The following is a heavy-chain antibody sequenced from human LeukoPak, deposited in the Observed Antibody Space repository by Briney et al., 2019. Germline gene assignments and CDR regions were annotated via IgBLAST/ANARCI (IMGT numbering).Heavy chain of an antibody. J-gene: IGHJ6*02. CDR1: GGTFSSYA. CDR3: ARDITMVRGVNYGMDV. Sequence: SSVNVSCKASGGTFSSYAISWVRQAPGQGLEWMGRIIPILGIANYAQKFQGRVTITADKSTSTAYMELSSLRSEDTAVYYCARDITMVRGVNYGMDVWGQGTTVTVSS. V-gene: IGHV1-69*04. D-gene: IGHD3-10*01. CDR2: IIPILGIA.